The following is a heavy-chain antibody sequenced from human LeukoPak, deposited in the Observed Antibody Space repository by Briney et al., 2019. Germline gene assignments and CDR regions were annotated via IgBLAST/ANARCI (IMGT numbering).Heavy chain of an antibody. D-gene: IGHD3-9*01. Sequence: GGSLRLSCAASGFTFSTYSMSWVRQSPGKGLEWVSYISRSSATIYYADSVKGRFTISRDNAKNSLYLQMNSLRDEDTAVYYCARVISTGYYNPLDYWGQGTLVTVSS. V-gene: IGHV3-48*02. CDR3: ARVISTGYYNPLDY. CDR1: GFTFSTYS. J-gene: IGHJ4*02. CDR2: ISRSSATI.